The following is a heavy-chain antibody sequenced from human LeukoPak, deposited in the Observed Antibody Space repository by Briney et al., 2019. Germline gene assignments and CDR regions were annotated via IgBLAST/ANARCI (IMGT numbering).Heavy chain of an antibody. J-gene: IGHJ4*02. Sequence: GGSLRLSCAASGFTFDDYAMHWVRQAPGKGLEWVSAISGSGGSTYYADSVKGRFTISRDNSKNTLYLQMNSLRAEDTAVYYCAKDVLRSYEFDYWGQGTLVTVSS. CDR3: AKDVLRSYEFDY. CDR1: GFTFDDYA. D-gene: IGHD3-3*01. CDR2: ISGSGGST. V-gene: IGHV3-23*01.